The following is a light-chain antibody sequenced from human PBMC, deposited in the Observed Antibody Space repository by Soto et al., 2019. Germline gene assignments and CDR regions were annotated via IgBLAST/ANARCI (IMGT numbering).Light chain of an antibody. J-gene: IGKJ5*01. CDR3: QQYHSFPFT. Sequence: IQMTQSPSSLSASVGDRVTITCLASQDISNFLNWFQQKPGKAPKLLIYSASNLETGVPSRFSGSGSGTDFTFTISSLQPEDIATYYCQQYHSFPFTFGQGTRLEIK. CDR1: QDISNF. V-gene: IGKV1-33*01. CDR2: SAS.